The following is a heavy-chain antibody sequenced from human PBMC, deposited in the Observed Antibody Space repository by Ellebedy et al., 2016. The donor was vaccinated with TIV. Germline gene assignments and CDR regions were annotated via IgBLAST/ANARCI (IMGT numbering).Heavy chain of an antibody. CDR2: FDPEDGET. Sequence: ASVKVSCXVSGYTLTELSMHWVRQAPGKGLEWMGGFDPEDGETIYAQKFQGRVTMTEDTSTDTAYMELSSLRSEDTAVYYCATDHRPPGWFDPWGQGTLVTVSS. D-gene: IGHD1-14*01. CDR3: ATDHRPPGWFDP. CDR1: GYTLTELS. J-gene: IGHJ5*02. V-gene: IGHV1-24*01.